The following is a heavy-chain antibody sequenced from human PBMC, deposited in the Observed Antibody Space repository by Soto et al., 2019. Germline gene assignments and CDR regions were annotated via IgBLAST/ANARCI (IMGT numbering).Heavy chain of an antibody. CDR2: INPSGGKT. CDR3: ARDEYHYGSGSSYSTLDD. Sequence: RASVKVSCKASGYTFTNHYIHWVRQGPGQGPEWMGTINPSGGKTDYAQKFKGRVTLTSDTPTSTVYMELRSLRSEDTAIYYCARDEYHYGSGSSYSTLDDWGQGTPVTVSS. V-gene: IGHV1-46*01. D-gene: IGHD3-10*01. J-gene: IGHJ4*02. CDR1: GYTFTNHY.